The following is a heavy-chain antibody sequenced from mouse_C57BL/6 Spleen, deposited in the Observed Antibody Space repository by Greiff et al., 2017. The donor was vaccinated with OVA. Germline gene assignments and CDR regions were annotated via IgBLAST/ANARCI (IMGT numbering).Heavy chain of an antibody. V-gene: IGHV5-4*03. CDR2: ISDGGSYT. CDR3: ARVITTVWGAMDY. Sequence: EVKVVESGGGLVKPGGSLKLSCAASGFTFSSYAMSWVRQTPEKRLEWVATISDGGSYTYYPDNVKGRFTISRDNAKNNLYLQMSHLKSEDTAMYYCARVITTVWGAMDYWGQGTSVTVSS. CDR1: GFTFSSYA. D-gene: IGHD1-1*01. J-gene: IGHJ4*01.